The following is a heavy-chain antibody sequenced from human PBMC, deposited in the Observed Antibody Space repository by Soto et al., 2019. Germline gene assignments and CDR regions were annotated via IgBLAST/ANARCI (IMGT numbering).Heavy chain of an antibody. CDR3: ACTTGSPNSNGVDP. V-gene: IGHV1-69*02. D-gene: IGHD1-1*01. Sequence: QLHLVQSGAEVRKPGSSVKVSCKASGGTLSSYSVTWVRQAPGQGLEWMGRIIPFLGRTNYAQNFQGRVTFTADLSTMTAYMYLSSLRSDASAIFSCACTTGSPNSNGVDPGGQGTLVIVSP. J-gene: IGHJ5*02. CDR2: IIPFLGRT. CDR1: GGTLSSYS.